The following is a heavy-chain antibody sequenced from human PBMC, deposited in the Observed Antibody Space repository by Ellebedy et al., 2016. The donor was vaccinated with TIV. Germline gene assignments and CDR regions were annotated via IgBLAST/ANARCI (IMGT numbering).Heavy chain of an antibody. CDR1: GFTVSSNH. CDR2: IYSGGST. Sequence: GGSLRLSCAASGFTVSSNHMSWVRQAPGKGLEWVCSIIYSGGSTYYIDSVKGRFTISRDNAKNSLYLQMNSLRAEDTAVYYCARGHIAGRFDYWGQGTLVTVSS. V-gene: IGHV3-66*01. CDR3: ARGHIAGRFDY. D-gene: IGHD6-13*01. J-gene: IGHJ4*02.